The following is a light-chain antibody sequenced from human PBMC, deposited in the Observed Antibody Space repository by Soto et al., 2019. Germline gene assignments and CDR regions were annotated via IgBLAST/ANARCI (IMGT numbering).Light chain of an antibody. Sequence: QSVLTQPPSVSGAPGQRVTISCTGSSSNIGAGYDVHWYQQLPGRAPKLPICCNDNRPSGVPDRFSGSKSVTAASLAITGLQAEDEADYYCQSYDSSLRAALFRGGTKVTVL. J-gene: IGLJ2*01. V-gene: IGLV1-40*01. CDR3: QSYDSSLRAAL. CDR1: SSNIGAGYD. CDR2: CND.